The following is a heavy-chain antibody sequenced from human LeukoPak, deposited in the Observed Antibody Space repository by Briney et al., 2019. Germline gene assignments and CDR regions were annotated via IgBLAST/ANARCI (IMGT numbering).Heavy chain of an antibody. V-gene: IGHV4-61*02. Sequence: SQTLSLTCTVSGGSISSGSYYWSWIRQPAGKGLEWIGRIYSSGSTNYNPSLKSRLTVSLDTSKNQFSLNVNSVTAADTAVYYCARASFPYYYYMDVWGKGTTVTISS. CDR1: GGSISSGSYY. CDR2: IYSSGST. J-gene: IGHJ6*03. CDR3: ARASFPYYYYMDV.